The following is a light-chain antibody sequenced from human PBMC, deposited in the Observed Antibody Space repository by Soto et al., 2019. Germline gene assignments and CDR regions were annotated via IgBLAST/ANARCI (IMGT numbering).Light chain of an antibody. CDR1: QSINTY. CDR2: DAS. Sequence: ENVLTQSPATLSLSPGEGATLSCRASQSINTYLAWYQQKPGQAPRLLIYDASKRATGIPARFSGSGSGTNFTLTFSSLEPEDFAVYYCQQRRSWQVTFGQGTRLEIK. CDR3: QQRRSWQVT. J-gene: IGKJ5*01. V-gene: IGKV3D-11*02.